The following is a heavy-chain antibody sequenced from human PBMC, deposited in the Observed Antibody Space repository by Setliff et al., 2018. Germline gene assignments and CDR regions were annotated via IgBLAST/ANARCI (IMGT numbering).Heavy chain of an antibody. D-gene: IGHD2-2*01. CDR3: ARLVRYCTRTSCQRTSGAEL. CDR2: LSDDGSNE. CDR1: GFTVSSFS. V-gene: IGHV3-30*03. Sequence: GGSLRLSCAASGFTVSSFSMHWVRQAPVKGLDWVATLSDDGSNEFYADSVKGRFTIFRDNSKDTLYLQMSSLRPDDTAMYYCARLVRYCTRTSCQRTSGAELWGQGTLVTVSS. J-gene: IGHJ4*02.